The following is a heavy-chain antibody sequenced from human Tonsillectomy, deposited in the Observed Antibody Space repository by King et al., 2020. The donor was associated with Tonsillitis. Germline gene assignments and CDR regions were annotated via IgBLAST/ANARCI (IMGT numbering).Heavy chain of an antibody. V-gene: IGHV3-23*04. Sequence: VQLVESGGGLVQPGGALRLTCAASGFTFSSYAMSWVRQAPGKGLEWVSAISGSGGSTYYADSVKGRFTISRDNSKNTLYLQMNSLRAEDTAVNYCAKDTAITIFGVKLEFDYWGQGTLVTVSS. CDR3: AKDTAITIFGVKLEFDY. D-gene: IGHD3-3*01. CDR2: ISGSGGST. CDR1: GFTFSSYA. J-gene: IGHJ4*02.